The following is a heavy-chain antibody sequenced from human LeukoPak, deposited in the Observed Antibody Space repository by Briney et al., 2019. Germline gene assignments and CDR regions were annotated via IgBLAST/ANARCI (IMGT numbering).Heavy chain of an antibody. D-gene: IGHD3-22*01. CDR2: IYYSGST. J-gene: IGHJ4*02. CDR1: GGSISSYY. CDR3: ARKGDGSGYYYRGHFDY. Sequence: SETLSLTCTVSGGSISSYYWSWIRQPPGKGLEWIGYIYYSGSTNYNPSLKSRVTISVDTSKNQFSLKLSSVTAADTAVYYCARKGDGSGYYYRGHFDYWGQGTLVTVSS. V-gene: IGHV4-59*12.